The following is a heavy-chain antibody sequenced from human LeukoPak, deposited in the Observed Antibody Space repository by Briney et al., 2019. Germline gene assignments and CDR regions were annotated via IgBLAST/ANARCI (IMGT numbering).Heavy chain of an antibody. CDR2: IYDSGST. CDR3: TRGLGVVGSTRD. D-gene: IGHD1-26*01. CDR1: GASISSDY. V-gene: IGHV4-59*01. J-gene: IGHJ4*02. Sequence: SGTLSLTCTVAGASISSDYWSSIRQPPGKGLEWIGYIYDSGSTNYNPSLKSRVTISADTSKNQFSLRLSSVTAAYTAVYYCTRGLGVVGSTRDWGQGTLVTVSS.